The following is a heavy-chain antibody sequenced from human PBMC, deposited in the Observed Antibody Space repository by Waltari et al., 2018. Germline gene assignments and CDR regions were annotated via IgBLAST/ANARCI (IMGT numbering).Heavy chain of an antibody. CDR2: INAGNGNT. CDR3: ARDRGLQPGPYY. D-gene: IGHD4-4*01. J-gene: IGHJ4*02. Sequence: QVQLVQSGAEVKKPGASVKVSCKASGYTFTSYAMHWVRQAPGQRLEWMGWINAGNGNTKYSQKLQGRVTMTTDTSTSTAYMELRSLRSDDTAVYYCARDRGLQPGPYYWGQGTLVTVSS. V-gene: IGHV1-3*01. CDR1: GYTFTSYA.